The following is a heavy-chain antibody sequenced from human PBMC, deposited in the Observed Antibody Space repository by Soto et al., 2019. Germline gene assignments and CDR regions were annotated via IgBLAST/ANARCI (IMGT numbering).Heavy chain of an antibody. V-gene: IGHV3-15*07. Sequence: GGYLRLCCAASGFTFSNACINWVRQAPGKVLEWVGRLKSKPDGGATDYVAPVKGRFTISRDDSRNNVYLQMNSLRTEDTAVYYCTSDSYITVTPVRLDYWRHGTLSTVSS. D-gene: IGHD4-4*01. J-gene: IGHJ4*01. CDR1: GFTFSNAC. CDR2: LKSKPDGGAT. CDR3: TSDSYITVTPVRLDY.